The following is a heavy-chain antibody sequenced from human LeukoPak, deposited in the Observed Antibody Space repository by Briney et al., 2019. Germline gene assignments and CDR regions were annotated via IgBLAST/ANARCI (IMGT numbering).Heavy chain of an antibody. Sequence: RPGGSLRLSCAASGFTFSSYSMNWVRQAPGKGLEWVSYISSSSSTIYYADSVKGRFTISRDNAKNSLYLQMNSLRAEDTAVYYCARHEGGDIVVVSGFEYWGQGTLVTVSS. CDR1: GFTFSSYS. J-gene: IGHJ4*02. CDR3: ARHEGGDIVVVSGFEY. V-gene: IGHV3-48*01. D-gene: IGHD2-2*01. CDR2: ISSSSSTI.